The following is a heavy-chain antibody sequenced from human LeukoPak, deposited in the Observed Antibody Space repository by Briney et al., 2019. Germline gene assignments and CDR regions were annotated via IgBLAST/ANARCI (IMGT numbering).Heavy chain of an antibody. CDR2: INPSGGST. CDR3: ARDLIQRYYDSRDDY. Sequence: ASVKVSCKASGYTFTSYYMHWVRQAPGQGLEWMGIINPSGGSTSYAQKFQGRVTMTRDTSTSIVYMELSSLRSEDTAVYYCARDLIQRYYDSRDDYWGQGTLVTVSS. D-gene: IGHD3-22*01. J-gene: IGHJ4*02. V-gene: IGHV1-46*01. CDR1: GYTFTSYY.